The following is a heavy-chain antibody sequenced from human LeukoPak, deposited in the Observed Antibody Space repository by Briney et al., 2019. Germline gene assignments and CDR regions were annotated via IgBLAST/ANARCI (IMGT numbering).Heavy chain of an antibody. CDR2: INHSGST. CDR3: ARDATYYYDSSGYGPGCWFDP. Sequence: SETLSLTCAVYGGSFSGYYWSWIRQPPGKGLEWIGEINHSGSTNYNPSLKSRVTISVDTSKNQFSLKLSYVTAADTAVYYCARDATYYYDSSGYGPGCWFDPWGQGTLVTVSS. V-gene: IGHV4-34*01. J-gene: IGHJ5*02. D-gene: IGHD3-22*01. CDR1: GGSFSGYY.